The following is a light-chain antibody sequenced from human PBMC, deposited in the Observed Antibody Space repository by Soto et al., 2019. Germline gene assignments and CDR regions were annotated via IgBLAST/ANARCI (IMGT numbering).Light chain of an antibody. J-gene: IGLJ1*01. CDR3: NSYTSSTTFV. V-gene: IGLV2-14*01. CDR1: SSDVGGYNY. CDR2: EVS. Sequence: QSALTQPASVSGSPGQSITISCTGTSSDVGGYNYVSWYQQHPGKAPKLVISEVSNRPSWVSNRFSGSRSGNTASLTISGLQAEYEAEYYCNSYTSSTTFVFGTGTKLTVL.